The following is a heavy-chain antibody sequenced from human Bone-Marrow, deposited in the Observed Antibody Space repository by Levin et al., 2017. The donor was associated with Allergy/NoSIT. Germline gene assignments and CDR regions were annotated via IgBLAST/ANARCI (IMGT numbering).Heavy chain of an antibody. V-gene: IGHV3-30*18. CDR1: GITFADYG. J-gene: IGHJ4*02. CDR3: AKDGATFDYSHYSEY. CDR2: ISFDGTKE. Sequence: GGSLRLSCAASGITFADYGVHWVRQAPGKGLEWVALISFDGTKEYYGDSVKGRFTISRDSSKDTVYLQLNDLRGEDTAIYFCAKDGATFDYSHYSEYWGQGSLVTVSS. D-gene: IGHD4-11*01.